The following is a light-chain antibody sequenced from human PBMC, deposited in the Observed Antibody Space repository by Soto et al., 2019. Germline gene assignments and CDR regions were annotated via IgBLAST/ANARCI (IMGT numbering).Light chain of an antibody. CDR1: QSISSGY. V-gene: IGKV3-20*01. Sequence: EIVLTQSPGTLSLSPGERATLSCRGSQSISSGYLAWSQHKPGQAPRLIIYGASNRATGIPDRFRGSGSGTDFTLTISRLEPEDFAVYYCQHYDSSPPRYTFGQGTKLEIK. J-gene: IGKJ2*01. CDR2: GAS. CDR3: QHYDSSPPRYT.